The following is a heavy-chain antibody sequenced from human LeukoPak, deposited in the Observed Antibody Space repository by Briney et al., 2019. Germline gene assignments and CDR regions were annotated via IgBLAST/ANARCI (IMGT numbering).Heavy chain of an antibody. J-gene: IGHJ4*02. CDR3: ARDKYTGYETFDY. Sequence: ASVKVSCKASGYTFTGYYIHWVRQAPGQGLEWMGWINPNNGGTNYAQRFQGRVTMTRDTSISTAYMELNRLTSDDTAVYYCARDKYTGYETFDYWGQGTPVTVSS. CDR2: INPNNGGT. CDR1: GYTFTGYY. D-gene: IGHD5-12*01. V-gene: IGHV1-2*02.